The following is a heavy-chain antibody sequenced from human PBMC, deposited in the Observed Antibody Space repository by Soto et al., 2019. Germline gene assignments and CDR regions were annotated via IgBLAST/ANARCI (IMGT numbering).Heavy chain of an antibody. J-gene: IGHJ4*02. CDR2: IYWDDDK. CDR3: AHSRYSRSSFDY. CDR1: GFSLTSNDVD. V-gene: IGHV2-5*02. D-gene: IGHD6-6*01. Sequence: SGPTLVNPTQTLTLTCTFSGFSLTSNDVDVGWIRQPPGKALEWLALIYWDDDKRYSPSLKSRLTITKDTSKNQVVLRMTNMDPVDTATYYCAHSRYSRSSFDYWGQGTLVTVSS.